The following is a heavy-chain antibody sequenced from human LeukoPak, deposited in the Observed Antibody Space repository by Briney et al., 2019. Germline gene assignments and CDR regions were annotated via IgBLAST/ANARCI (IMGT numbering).Heavy chain of an antibody. V-gene: IGHV1-18*01. CDR1: GYTFTSCG. Sequence: ASVKVSCKASGYTFTSCGISWVRQAPGQGLEWMGWISAYNGNTNYAQKLQGRVTMTTDTSTSTAYMELRSLRSDDTAVYYCASDRITMIVVVTPDFDYWGQGTLVTVSS. CDR3: ASDRITMIVVVTPDFDY. D-gene: IGHD3-22*01. CDR2: ISAYNGNT. J-gene: IGHJ4*02.